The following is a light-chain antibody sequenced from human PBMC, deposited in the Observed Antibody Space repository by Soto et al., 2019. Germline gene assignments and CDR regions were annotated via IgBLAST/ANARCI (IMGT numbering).Light chain of an antibody. CDR2: DAS. J-gene: IGKJ4*01. CDR1: QSISSY. CDR3: QQSYCTSLT. V-gene: IGKV1-39*01. Sequence: DIQMTQSPSSLSASVGDRVTITCRASQSISSYLNWYQQKPGKAPKLLIYDASSLQSGVPSRFSGSGSGTDFTLTISSLQPEDFATYYCQQSYCTSLTFGGGTKVEIK.